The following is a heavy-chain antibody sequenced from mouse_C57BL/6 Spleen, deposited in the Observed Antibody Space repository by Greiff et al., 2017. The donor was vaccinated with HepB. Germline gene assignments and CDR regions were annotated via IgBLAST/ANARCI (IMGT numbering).Heavy chain of an antibody. D-gene: IGHD2-5*01. CDR2: ISYDGSN. J-gene: IGHJ1*03. V-gene: IGHV3-6*01. Sequence: ESGPGLVKPSQSLSLTCSVTGYSITSGYYWNWIRQFPGNKLEWMGYISYDGSNNYNPSLKNRISITRDTSKNQFFLKLNSVTTEDTATYYCARDTYSNYLYWYFDVWGTGTTVTVSS. CDR1: GYSITSGYY. CDR3: ARDTYSNYLYWYFDV.